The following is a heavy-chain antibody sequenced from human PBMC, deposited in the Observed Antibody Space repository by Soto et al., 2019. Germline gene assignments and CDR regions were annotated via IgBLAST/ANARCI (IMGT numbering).Heavy chain of an antibody. CDR2: IYYSGTT. Sequence: PSETLSLTCSVSGASVSDKTFYWSWLRQSPGKGLEWIGYIYYSGTTNYNPSLKGRFTISVDTSKNQFSLRLNSVTAADTALYYCARTTAVPNTLRSRYYFNYWGQGMLVTVSS. J-gene: IGHJ4*02. CDR1: GASVSDKTFY. V-gene: IGHV4-61*01. D-gene: IGHD4-17*01. CDR3: ARTTAVPNTLRSRYYFNY.